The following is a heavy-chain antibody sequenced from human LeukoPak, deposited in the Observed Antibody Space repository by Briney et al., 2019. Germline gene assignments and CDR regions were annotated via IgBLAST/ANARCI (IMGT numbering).Heavy chain of an antibody. CDR3: AKDRTYSSPRAFDI. V-gene: IGHV3-30*02. CDR1: GITFSSYG. J-gene: IGHJ3*02. CDR2: IRYDGSNK. D-gene: IGHD6-13*01. Sequence: GRSLRLSCAASGITFSSYGMHWVRQAPGKGLEWVAFIRYDGSNKYYADSVKGRFTISRDNSKNTLYLQMNSLRAEDTAVYYCAKDRTYSSPRAFDIWGQGTMVTVSS.